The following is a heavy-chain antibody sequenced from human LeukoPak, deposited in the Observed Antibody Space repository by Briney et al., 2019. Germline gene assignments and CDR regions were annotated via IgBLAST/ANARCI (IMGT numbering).Heavy chain of an antibody. J-gene: IGHJ4*02. V-gene: IGHV4-39*01. D-gene: IGHD3-3*01. Sequence: NPSETLSLTCTVSGGSISSSSYYWGWIRQPPGKGLEWNGSIYYSGSTYYNPSLKSRVTISVDTSKNQFSLKLSSVTAADTAVYYCARHGGDFWIGYRTDHFDYWGQRTLVTVSS. CDR2: IYYSGST. CDR1: GGSISSSSYY. CDR3: ARHGGDFWIGYRTDHFDY.